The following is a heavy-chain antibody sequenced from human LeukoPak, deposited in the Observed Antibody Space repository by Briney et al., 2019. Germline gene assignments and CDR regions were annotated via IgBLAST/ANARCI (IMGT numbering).Heavy chain of an antibody. CDR2: ISSSSNYI. V-gene: IGHV3-21*01. D-gene: IGHD1-26*01. J-gene: IGHJ3*02. CDR3: ARDVGASAPDAFDI. Sequence: GGSLRLSCAASGFTFSTYNMNWVRQAPGKGLEWVSSISSSSNYIYYADSVKGRFTISRDNAKNSLYLQMNSLRVEDTDVYYCARDVGASAPDAFDIWGQGTMVTVSS. CDR1: GFTFSTYN.